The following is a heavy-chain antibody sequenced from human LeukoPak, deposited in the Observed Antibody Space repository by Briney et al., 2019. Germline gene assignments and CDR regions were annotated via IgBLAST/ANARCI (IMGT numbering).Heavy chain of an antibody. V-gene: IGHV3-23*01. Sequence: GGSLRLSCAASGFTVSSNYMSWVRQAPGKGLEWVSAISGSGGSTYYADSVKGRFTISRDNSKNTLYLQMNSLRAEDTAVYYCAKGYCSSTSCYLYYYYMDVWGKGTTVTVSS. D-gene: IGHD2-2*01. CDR1: GFTVSSNY. CDR3: AKGYCSSTSCYLYYYYMDV. CDR2: ISGSGGST. J-gene: IGHJ6*03.